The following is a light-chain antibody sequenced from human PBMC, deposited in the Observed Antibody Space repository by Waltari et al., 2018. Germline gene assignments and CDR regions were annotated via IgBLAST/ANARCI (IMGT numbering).Light chain of an antibody. V-gene: IGLV2-14*03. CDR2: DVT. CDR3: SSYTGSSTLV. J-gene: IGLJ1*01. CDR1: SPDVGSYEY. Sequence: LTQPASVSGSPAQSITISCTGTSPDVGSYEYVSWYQQYPGKAPKLLIYDVTNRPSGVSNRFAGSKSGNTASLTISGLQADDEADYYCSSYTGSSTLVFGTGTKVTVL.